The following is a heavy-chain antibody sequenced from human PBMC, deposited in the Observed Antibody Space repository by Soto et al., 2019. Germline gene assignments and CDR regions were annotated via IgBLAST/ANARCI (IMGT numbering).Heavy chain of an antibody. CDR2: ISYDGSNK. CDR3: ARIAVAGTKTNYYYGMDV. V-gene: IGHV3-30-3*01. D-gene: IGHD6-19*01. J-gene: IGHJ6*01. Sequence: QVQLVESGGGVVQPGRSLRLSCAASGFTFSSYAMHWVRQAPGKGLEWVAVISYDGSNKYYADSVKGRFTISRDNSKNTLYLQMNSLRAEDTAVYYCARIAVAGTKTNYYYGMDVW. CDR1: GFTFSSYA.